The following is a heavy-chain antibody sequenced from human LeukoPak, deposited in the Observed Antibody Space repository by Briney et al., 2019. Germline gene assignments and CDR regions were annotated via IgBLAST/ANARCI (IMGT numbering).Heavy chain of an antibody. J-gene: IGHJ4*02. V-gene: IGHV3-33*01. CDR3: ARNYYDSSGYLAGC. CDR1: GFTFSSYG. CDR2: IWYDGSNK. Sequence: GGSLRLSCAASGFTFSSYGMHWVRQAPGKGLEWVAVIWYDGSNKYYADSVKGRFTISRDNSKNTLYLQMNSLRAEDTAVYYCARNYYDSSGYLAGCWGQGTLVTVSS. D-gene: IGHD3-22*01.